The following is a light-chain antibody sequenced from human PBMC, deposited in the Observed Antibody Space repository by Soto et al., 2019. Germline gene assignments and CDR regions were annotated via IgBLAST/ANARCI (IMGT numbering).Light chain of an antibody. J-gene: IGLJ3*02. CDR2: EVS. CDR1: SSDVGGYNY. Sequence: QSALTQPASVSGSPGQSITISCTGTSSDVGGYNYVSWYQQHPGKAPKVMIYEVSNRPSGVSNRFSGSKSGDTASLTISGLQAEDEAHYYCSSYTSSNTWVFGGGTKVTVL. V-gene: IGLV2-14*01. CDR3: SSYTSSNTWV.